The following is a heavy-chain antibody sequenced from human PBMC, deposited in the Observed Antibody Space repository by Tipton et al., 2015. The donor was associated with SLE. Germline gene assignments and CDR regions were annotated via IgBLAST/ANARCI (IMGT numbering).Heavy chain of an antibody. D-gene: IGHD3-16*01. CDR1: GGSISSYY. V-gene: IGHV4-59*01. CDR3: ATSATRFDWFDP. Sequence: TLSLTCTVSGGSISSYYWSWIRQPPGKGLEWIGYIYYSRFTNYNPSLKSRVTISVDTSKNQFSLKLSSVTAADTAVYYCATSATRFDWFDPWGQGTLVTVSS. J-gene: IGHJ5*02. CDR2: IYYSRFT.